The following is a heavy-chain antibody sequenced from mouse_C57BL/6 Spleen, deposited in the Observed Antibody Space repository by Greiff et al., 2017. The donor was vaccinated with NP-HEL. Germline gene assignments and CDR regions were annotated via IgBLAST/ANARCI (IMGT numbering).Heavy chain of an antibody. J-gene: IGHJ1*03. Sequence: EVKVVESGGGLVKPRGSLKLSCAASGFTFSSYTMSWVRQTPEKRLEWVATISGGGGNTYYPDSVKGRFTISRDNAKNTLYLQMSSLRSEDTALYYCARGLTTVVARWYFDVWGTGTTVTVSS. CDR2: ISGGGGNT. CDR1: GFTFSSYT. CDR3: ARGLTTVVARWYFDV. D-gene: IGHD1-1*01. V-gene: IGHV5-9*01.